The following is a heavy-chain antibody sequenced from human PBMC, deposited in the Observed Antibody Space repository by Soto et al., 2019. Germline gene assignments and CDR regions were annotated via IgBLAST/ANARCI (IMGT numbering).Heavy chain of an antibody. Sequence: ASVKVSCKAIGYTSSSYGINWVRQAPGQGLEWMGWISVFNGDTKYAQNFQGRVAITKDPGTSTAHMELRSLRSDDAAVYFCATKDDHKDDQPYYYGMDIWGQGTTVTVSS. CDR3: ATKDDHKDDQPYYYGMDI. J-gene: IGHJ6*02. D-gene: IGHD3-16*01. CDR1: GYTSSSYG. V-gene: IGHV1-18*01. CDR2: ISVFNGDT.